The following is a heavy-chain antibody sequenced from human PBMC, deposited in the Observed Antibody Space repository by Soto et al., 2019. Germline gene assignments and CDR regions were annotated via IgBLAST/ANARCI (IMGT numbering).Heavy chain of an antibody. CDR1: GFSFNVYY. D-gene: IGHD2-15*01. CDR2: IRILGDST. J-gene: IGHJ3*01. CDR3: ARDRAGTRTFPQDNFKL. V-gene: IGHV3-11*01. Sequence: QEQLAESGGGLVKPGGSLRLSCAASGFSFNVYYMTWIRQAPGSGLEWVAAIRILGDSTYYADSVKGRFTISRDNVKNSLDLQMNTLRAVATAVYYCARDRAGTRTFPQDNFKLWGQGTTVPVAP.